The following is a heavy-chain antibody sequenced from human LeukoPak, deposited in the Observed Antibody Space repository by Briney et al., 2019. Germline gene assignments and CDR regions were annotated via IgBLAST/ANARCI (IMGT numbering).Heavy chain of an antibody. CDR2: INPNSGGT. D-gene: IGHD6-13*01. CDR1: GYTFTGYY. V-gene: IGHV1-2*02. Sequence: ASVKVSCKASGYTFTGYYMHWVRQAPGQGLEWMGWINPNSGGTNYAQKFQGRVTMTRDTSISTAYMELSRLRSDDTAVYYCARGRSSSWYFPWFDPWGQGTLVTVSS. CDR3: ARGRSSSWYFPWFDP. J-gene: IGHJ5*02.